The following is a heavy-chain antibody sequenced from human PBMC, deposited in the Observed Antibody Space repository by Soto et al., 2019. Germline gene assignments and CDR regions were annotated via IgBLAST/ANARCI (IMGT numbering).Heavy chain of an antibody. Sequence: QVQLVQSGAEVKKPGSWVKVSCKASGGTFSSYAISWVRQAPGQGLEWMGGIIPIFGTANYAQKFQGRVTITADESTSTAYMELSSLRSEDTAVYYCARGYYYDSSGYYSNAYYFDYWGQGTLVTVSS. CDR1: GGTFSSYA. CDR2: IIPIFGTA. V-gene: IGHV1-69*01. D-gene: IGHD3-22*01. J-gene: IGHJ4*02. CDR3: ARGYYYDSSGYYSNAYYFDY.